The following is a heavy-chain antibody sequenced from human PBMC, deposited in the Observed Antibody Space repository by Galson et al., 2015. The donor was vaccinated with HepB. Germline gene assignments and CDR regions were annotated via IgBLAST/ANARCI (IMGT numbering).Heavy chain of an antibody. CDR1: GYSFTCYW. CDR2: IDPSDSYT. J-gene: IGHJ5*02. CDR3: ARHAFPGIAVAGRGWFDP. V-gene: IGHV5-10-1*01. D-gene: IGHD6-19*01. Sequence: QSGAEVKKPGESLRISCKGSGYSFTCYWISWVRQMPGKGLEWTGRIDPSDSYTNYSPSFQGHVTISADKSISTAYLQWSSLKASDTAMYYCARHAFPGIAVAGRGWFDPWGQGTLVTVSS.